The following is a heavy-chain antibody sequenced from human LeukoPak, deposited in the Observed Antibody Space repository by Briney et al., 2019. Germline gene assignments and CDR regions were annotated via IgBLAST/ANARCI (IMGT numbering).Heavy chain of an antibody. J-gene: IGHJ4*02. CDR3: ATRTATYSYDHFDY. CDR2: IYHSGST. D-gene: IGHD5-18*01. Sequence: PSQTLSLTCTVSGGSISSGNFYWSWIRQPPGKGLEWIGEIYHSGSTNYNPSLKSRVTISVDKSKNQFSLKLSSVTAADTAVYYCATRTATYSYDHFDYWGQGTLVTVSS. CDR1: GGSISSGNFY. V-gene: IGHV4-39*07.